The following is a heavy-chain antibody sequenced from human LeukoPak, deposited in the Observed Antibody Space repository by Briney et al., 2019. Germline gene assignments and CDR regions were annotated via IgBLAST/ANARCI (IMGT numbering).Heavy chain of an antibody. V-gene: IGHV3-64D*06. CDR1: GITLSTYW. J-gene: IGHJ6*02. D-gene: IGHD3/OR15-3a*01. CDR2: ISSNGGST. Sequence: GGSLRLSCAASGITLSTYWMSWVRQAPGKGLEYVSAISSNGGSTYYADSVKGRFTISRDNSKNTLYLQMSSLRAEDTAVYYCVKGTGTKYYYYGMDVWGQGTTVTVS. CDR3: VKGTGTKYYYYGMDV.